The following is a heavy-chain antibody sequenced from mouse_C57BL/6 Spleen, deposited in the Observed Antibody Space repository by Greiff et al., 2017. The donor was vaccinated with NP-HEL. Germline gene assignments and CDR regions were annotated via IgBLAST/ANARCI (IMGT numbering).Heavy chain of an antibody. CDR2: IYPGDGDT. J-gene: IGHJ1*03. D-gene: IGHD1-1*01. V-gene: IGHV1-82*01. CDR3: ARSPYYYGSSPWYFDV. CDR1: GYAFSSSW. Sequence: VMLVESGPELVKPGASVKISCKASGYAFSSSWMNWVKQRPGKGLEWIGRIYPGDGDTNYNGKFKGKATLTADKSSSTAYMQLSSLTSEDSAVYFCARSPYYYGSSPWYFDVWGTGTTVTVSS.